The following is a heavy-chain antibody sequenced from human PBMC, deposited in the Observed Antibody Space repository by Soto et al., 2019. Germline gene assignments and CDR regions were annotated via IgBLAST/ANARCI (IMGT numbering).Heavy chain of an antibody. D-gene: IGHD3-3*01. CDR2: IYYSGST. Sequence: SETLSLTCTVSGGSISSYYWSWIRQPPGKGLEWIGYIYYSGSTNYNPSLKSRVTVSVDTSKNQFSLKLSSVTAADTAVYYCASSRYVGFGSGYFWFDPWGQGTLVTVSS. CDR1: GGSISSYY. V-gene: IGHV4-59*01. J-gene: IGHJ5*02. CDR3: ASSRYVGFGSGYFWFDP.